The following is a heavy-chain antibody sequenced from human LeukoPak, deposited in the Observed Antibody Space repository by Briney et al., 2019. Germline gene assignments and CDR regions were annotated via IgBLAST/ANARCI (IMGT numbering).Heavy chain of an antibody. D-gene: IGHD4-17*01. Sequence: ASVKVSCKASGFTFTSSAMQWVRQARGQRLEWIGWIVVGSGNTNYAQKFQERVTITRDMSTSTAYMELSSLGSEDTAVYYCAALSTVINDAFDIWGQGTMVTVSS. CDR3: AALSTVINDAFDI. V-gene: IGHV1-58*02. J-gene: IGHJ3*02. CDR2: IVVGSGNT. CDR1: GFTFTSSA.